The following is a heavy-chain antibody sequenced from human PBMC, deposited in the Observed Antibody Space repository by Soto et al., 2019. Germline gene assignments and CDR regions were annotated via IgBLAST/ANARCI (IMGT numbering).Heavy chain of an antibody. CDR2: ISPSGNTT. J-gene: IGHJ4*02. CDR3: AFKGSANPFY. V-gene: IGHV3-23*01. CDR1: GFTFTAYG. Sequence: VGSLRLSCATSGFTFTAYGLTWVRQAPEKRLDWVSVISPSGNTTYYAVSVKGRFTVARDKSESVLYLQMISLRAEDTAVYSCAFKGSANPFYWGQGTLVTVSS. D-gene: IGHD2-15*01.